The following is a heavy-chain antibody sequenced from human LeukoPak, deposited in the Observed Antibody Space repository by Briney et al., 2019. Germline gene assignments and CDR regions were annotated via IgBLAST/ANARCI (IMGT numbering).Heavy chain of an antibody. CDR3: AKDPRRIAAAGTDY. J-gene: IGHJ4*02. V-gene: IGHV3-30*18. Sequence: GGSLRLSCAASGFTFSSYGMHWVRQAPGKGLEWVAIISYDGSNKYYADSVKGRFTISRDNSKNTLYLQMNSLRAEDTAVYYCAKDPRRIAAAGTDYWGQGTLVTVSS. CDR2: ISYDGSNK. D-gene: IGHD6-13*01. CDR1: GFTFSSYG.